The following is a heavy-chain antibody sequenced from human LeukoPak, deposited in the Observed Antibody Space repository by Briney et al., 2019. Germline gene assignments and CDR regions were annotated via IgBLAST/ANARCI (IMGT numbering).Heavy chain of an antibody. CDR2: LYHPDST. CDR3: ARQYDSYFYYYLDL. CDR1: GYPINNAYY. D-gene: IGHD2-2*01. V-gene: IGHV4-38-2*01. J-gene: IGHJ6*03. Sequence: SETLSLTCAVSGYPINNAYYWVRIRQPPGKGLEWIGSLYHPDSTYYNPSLKSRVTMSVDTSTNQFSLKLSFVTAADTAVYYCARQYDSYFYYYLDLWGTGTTVTVSS.